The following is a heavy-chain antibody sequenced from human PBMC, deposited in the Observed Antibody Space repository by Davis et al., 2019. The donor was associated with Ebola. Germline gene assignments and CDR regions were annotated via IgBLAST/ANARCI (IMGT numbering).Heavy chain of an antibody. CDR3: ATFVDTSSDY. Sequence: ASVKVSCKASGYTFTSYAMHWVRQAPGQRLEWMGWINAGNGNTKYSQKFQGRVTMTRDTSISTAYMELSRLRSDDTAVYYCATFVDTSSDYWGKGTTVTVSS. J-gene: IGHJ6*04. CDR1: GYTFTSYA. V-gene: IGHV1-3*01. CDR2: INAGNGNT. D-gene: IGHD5-18*01.